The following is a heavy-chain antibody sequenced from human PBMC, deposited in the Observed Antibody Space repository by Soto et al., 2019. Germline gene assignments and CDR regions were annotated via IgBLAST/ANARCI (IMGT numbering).Heavy chain of an antibody. D-gene: IGHD3-10*01. CDR2: IWFDGANK. Sequence: QVHLVESGGGVVQPGRSLRLSCAASGFTFRTYDMYWVRQAPGKGLEWVANIWFDGANKYYADSVKGRFTISRDNSKNTLYLHMDSLRAEDTAVYYCAGDRLERKGSGSYYDDAFDIWGQGTMVTISS. J-gene: IGHJ3*02. V-gene: IGHV3-33*01. CDR3: AGDRLERKGSGSYYDDAFDI. CDR1: GFTFRTYD.